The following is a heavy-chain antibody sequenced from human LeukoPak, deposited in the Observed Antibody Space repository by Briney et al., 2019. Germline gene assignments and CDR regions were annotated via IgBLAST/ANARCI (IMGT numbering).Heavy chain of an antibody. J-gene: IGHJ4*02. V-gene: IGHV4-38-2*01. CDR1: GYSISSGYC. CDR3: ARDLLGYCTNGVCYTGFDY. CDR2: IYHSGST. Sequence: SETMSLTCAVSGYSISSGYCWGWIRQPPGKGLEWIGSIYHSGSTYYNPSLKSRVTISVDTSKNQFSLKLSSVTAADTAVYYCARDLLGYCTNGVCYTGFDYWGQGTLVTVSS. D-gene: IGHD2-8*01.